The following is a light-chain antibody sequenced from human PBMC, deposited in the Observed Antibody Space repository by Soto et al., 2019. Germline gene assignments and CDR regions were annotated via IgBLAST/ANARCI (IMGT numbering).Light chain of an antibody. V-gene: IGKV3-15*01. CDR2: DTS. J-gene: IGKJ1*01. CDR3: HQYNYWPRT. CDR1: PSVSSN. Sequence: EIVMTQSPATLSVSPGERATLSCRASPSVSSNLAWYQQKPGQAPRLLIYDTSTRATGIPARFSGSGSGTEFTLTISSLQSEDFGVYYCHQYNYWPRTFGQGTKVEIK.